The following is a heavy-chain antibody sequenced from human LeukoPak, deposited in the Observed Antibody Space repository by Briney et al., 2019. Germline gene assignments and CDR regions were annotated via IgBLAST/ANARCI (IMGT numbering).Heavy chain of an antibody. Sequence: GGYLRLSCAASGFTFSSYDMHWVRQATGKGLEWVSDIAPAAGDTYYPASVKGRFTISRENAKNSLYLQMNSLRAGDTAVYYCARAGGSTGWYAFDIWGQGTMVTVSS. CDR1: GFTFSSYD. V-gene: IGHV3-13*04. CDR3: ARAGGSTGWYAFDI. CDR2: IAPAAGDT. J-gene: IGHJ3*02. D-gene: IGHD6-19*01.